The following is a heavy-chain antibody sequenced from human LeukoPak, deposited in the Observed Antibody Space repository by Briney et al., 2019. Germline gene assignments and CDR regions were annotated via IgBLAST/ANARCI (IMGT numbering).Heavy chain of an antibody. D-gene: IGHD1-26*01. CDR1: GGSFSGYY. J-gene: IGHJ4*02. Sequence: SETLSLTCAVYGGSFSGYYWSWIRQPPGKGLEWIGEINHSGSTNYNPSHKSRVTISVDTSKNQFSLKLSSVTAADTAVYYCARTSGSSHFDYWGQGTLVTVSS. CDR3: ARTSGSSHFDY. V-gene: IGHV4-34*01. CDR2: INHSGST.